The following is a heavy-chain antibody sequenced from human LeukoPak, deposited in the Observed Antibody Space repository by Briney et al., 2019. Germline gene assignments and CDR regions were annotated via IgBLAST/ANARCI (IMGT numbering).Heavy chain of an antibody. CDR3: ARVVEEGPIVGATNWFDH. CDR1: GYTFTVYY. Sequence: GASVTVSFTASGYTFTVYYMHWVRQAPGQGLEWMGWINPNSGGTNYAQKFQGRVTMTRDTSISTAYMELSRLRSDDTAVYYCARVVEEGPIVGATNWFDHWGQGTLVTVSS. J-gene: IGHJ5*02. D-gene: IGHD1-26*01. V-gene: IGHV1-2*02. CDR2: INPNSGGT.